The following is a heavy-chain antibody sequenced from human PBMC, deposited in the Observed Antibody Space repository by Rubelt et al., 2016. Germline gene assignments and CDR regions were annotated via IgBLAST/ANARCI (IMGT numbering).Heavy chain of an antibody. D-gene: IGHD5-12*01. J-gene: IGHJ4*02. CDR2: INHGGST. CDR3: ARSSGYDYVYDY. CDR1: DGFISSSYY. V-gene: IGHV4-39*07. Sequence: QLQLQESGPGLVKPSETLSLTCTASDGFISSSYYWGWIRQPPGKGLEWIGEINHGGSTNHNPSLKSRVTIAVDTSKNQIALKLRSGTAADTAIYYCARSSGYDYVYDYWGQGTLVTVSS.